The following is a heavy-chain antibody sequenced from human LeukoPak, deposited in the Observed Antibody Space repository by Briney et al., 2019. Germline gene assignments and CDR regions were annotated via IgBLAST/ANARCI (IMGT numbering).Heavy chain of an antibody. V-gene: IGHV3-53*01. Sequence: GGSLRPSCAASGFTVSSKYMSWVRQAPGKGLEWVSVIYSGGDTYYADSVKGRFTISRDNSKNMLYLQMNSLRVEDTAVYYCARSRGFFDCWGQGTLVTVSS. CDR1: GFTVSSKY. D-gene: IGHD3-10*01. CDR3: ARSRGFFDC. J-gene: IGHJ4*02. CDR2: IYSGGDT.